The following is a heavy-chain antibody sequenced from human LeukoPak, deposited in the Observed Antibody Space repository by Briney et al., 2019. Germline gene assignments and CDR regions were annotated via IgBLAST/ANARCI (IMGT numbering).Heavy chain of an antibody. CDR1: GYTFTSYD. V-gene: IGHV1-8*02. CDR3: ARRFDYGNHAFHHYYMDV. Sequence: ASVKVSCKASGYTFTSYDINWVRQATGQGLEWMGWMNPNSGNTGYAQKFQGRVTMTRDTSISTVYMELRSLTYEDTALYYCARRFDYGNHAFHHYYMDVWGKGTTVSVSS. CDR2: MNPNSGNT. J-gene: IGHJ6*03. D-gene: IGHD4-11*01.